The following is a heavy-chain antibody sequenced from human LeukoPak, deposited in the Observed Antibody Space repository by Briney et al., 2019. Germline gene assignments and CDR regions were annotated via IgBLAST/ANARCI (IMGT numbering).Heavy chain of an antibody. CDR1: GYSFTSYW. Sequence: GESLKISCKGSGYSFTSYWIGWVRQMPGKGLEWMGIIHPGDSDTRYSPSFQGQVTISADKSISTAYLQWSSLKASDTAMYYCARGHHVVVATATWASDAFDLWGQGTMVIVSS. CDR3: ARGHHVVVATATWASDAFDL. CDR2: IHPGDSDT. D-gene: IGHD2-21*02. V-gene: IGHV5-51*01. J-gene: IGHJ3*01.